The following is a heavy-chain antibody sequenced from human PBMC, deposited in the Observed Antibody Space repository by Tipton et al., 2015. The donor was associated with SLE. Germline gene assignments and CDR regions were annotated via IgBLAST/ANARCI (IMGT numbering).Heavy chain of an antibody. D-gene: IGHD6-13*01. CDR2: ISGSGLST. J-gene: IGHJ4*02. CDR1: GFTFSNYL. CDR3: AKDRLGVSATGTTFDY. Sequence: SLRLSCAASGFTFSNYLMSWVRQAPGKGLEWVSTISGSGLSTYYADSVKGRFTISRDDFKNTLYLQMNSPRADDTAVYYCAKDRLGVSATGTTFDYWGQGTLVTASS. V-gene: IGHV3-23*01.